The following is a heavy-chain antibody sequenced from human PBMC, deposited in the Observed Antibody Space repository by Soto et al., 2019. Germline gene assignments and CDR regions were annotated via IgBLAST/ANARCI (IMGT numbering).Heavy chain of an antibody. J-gene: IGHJ5*02. CDR1: GGSFSGYY. Sequence: SETLSLTCAVYGGSFSGYYWSWIRQPPGKGLEWIGEINHSGSTSYNPSLKSRVTISVDTSKNQFSLKLRSVTAADTPVYYCARGYWYFDPWGQGTLVTVSS. D-gene: IGHD2-8*02. V-gene: IGHV4-34*01. CDR3: ARGYWYFDP. CDR2: INHSGST.